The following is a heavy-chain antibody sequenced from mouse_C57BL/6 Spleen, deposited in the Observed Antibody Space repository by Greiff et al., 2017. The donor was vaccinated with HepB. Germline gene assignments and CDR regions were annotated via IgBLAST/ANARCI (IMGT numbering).Heavy chain of an antibody. J-gene: IGHJ1*03. CDR1: GFTFSDYG. CDR2: ISSGSSTI. CDR3: ARPAGTYWYFDV. Sequence: EVKVEESGGGLVKPGGSLKLSCAASGFTFSDYGMHWVRQAPEKGLEWVAYISSGSSTIYYADTVKGRFTISRDNAKNTLFLQMTSLRSEDTAMYYCARPAGTYWYFDVWGTGTTVTVSS. D-gene: IGHD4-1*01. V-gene: IGHV5-17*01.